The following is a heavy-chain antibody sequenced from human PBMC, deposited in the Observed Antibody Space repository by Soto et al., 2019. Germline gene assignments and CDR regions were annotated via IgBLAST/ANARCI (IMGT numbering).Heavy chain of an antibody. D-gene: IGHD5-18*01. V-gene: IGHV4-31*03. CDR1: VVSVSTGGYF. Sequence: TLSLTCTVSVVSVSTGGYFWTWIRQHPGKGLEWIGNIYYSGMTYYNPSLRGRVSISLDPSESQFSLKLNSVTAADTAVYYCARDSSGPGYSYGKFDYWGQGALVTVSS. J-gene: IGHJ4*02. CDR2: IYYSGMT. CDR3: ARDSSGPGYSYGKFDY.